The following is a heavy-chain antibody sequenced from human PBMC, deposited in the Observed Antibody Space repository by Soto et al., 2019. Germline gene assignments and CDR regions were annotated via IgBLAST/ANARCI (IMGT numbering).Heavy chain of an antibody. CDR2: IYYSGST. CDR1: GGSISSGGYY. J-gene: IGHJ2*01. V-gene: IGHV4-31*03. CDR3: ARGAVPSPGYFDL. Sequence: QVQLQESGPGLVKPSQTLSLTCTVSGGSISSGGYYWSWIRQHPGKGLEWIGYIYYSGSTYYNPSLKGRLXXSXDXXKTQFSLKLSSVTAADTAVYYCARGAVPSPGYFDLWGRGTLVTVSS. D-gene: IGHD4-17*01.